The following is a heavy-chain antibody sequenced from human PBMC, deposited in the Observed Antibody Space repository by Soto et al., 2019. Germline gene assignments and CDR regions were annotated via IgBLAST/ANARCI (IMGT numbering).Heavy chain of an antibody. V-gene: IGHV4-59*01. J-gene: IGHJ6*02. Sequence: NPSETLSLTCTVSGGSISSYYWSWIRQPPGKGLEWIGHIYYSGSTNYNPSLKSRVTISVDTSKNQFSLKLSSVTAADTAVYYCAGKDDFWTKEQDVWGQGTTVTVSS. CDR3: AGKDDFWTKEQDV. D-gene: IGHD3-3*01. CDR2: IYYSGST. CDR1: GGSISSYY.